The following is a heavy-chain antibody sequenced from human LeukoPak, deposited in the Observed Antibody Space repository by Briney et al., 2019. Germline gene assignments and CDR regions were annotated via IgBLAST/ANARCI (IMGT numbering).Heavy chain of an antibody. CDR2: ISAYNGNT. CDR1: GGTFSSYA. J-gene: IGHJ6*04. V-gene: IGHV1-18*01. D-gene: IGHD2-2*01. CDR3: ARVQSTSWGMDV. Sequence: ASVKVSCKASGGTFSSYAISWVRQAPGQGLEWMGWISAYNGNTNYAQKLQGRVTMTTDTSTSTAYMELRSLRSDDTAVYYCARVQSTSWGMDVWGKGTTVTVSS.